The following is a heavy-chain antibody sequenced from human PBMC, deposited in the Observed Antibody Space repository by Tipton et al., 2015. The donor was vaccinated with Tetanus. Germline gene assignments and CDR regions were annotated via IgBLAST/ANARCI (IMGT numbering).Heavy chain of an antibody. J-gene: IGHJ4*02. CDR1: GGSISGYY. CDR3: ARIRYYPDSSAFLSDY. D-gene: IGHD3-22*01. CDR2: IYYRGET. V-gene: IGHV4-59*01. Sequence: TLSLTCTVSGGSISGYYWTWMRQPPGKGLEWLGYIYYRGETNYNPSVSSRLTISLDTSKNQVSLRLTSVTAADTAVYFCARIRYYPDSSAFLSDYWDRGIRVTVSS.